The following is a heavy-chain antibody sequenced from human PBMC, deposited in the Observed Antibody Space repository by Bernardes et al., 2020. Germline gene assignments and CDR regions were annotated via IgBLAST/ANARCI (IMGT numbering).Heavy chain of an antibody. V-gene: IGHV1-2*06. D-gene: IGHD1-1*01. CDR1: GYTFTDYY. CDR3: ARPLDRTTGTTGY. Sequence: ASVKVSCKTSGYTFTDYYVHWVRQAPGQGLEWMGRINPNSGGTNYAQNFQGRVTMTRDTSISTGYMELSRLRSDDTAIYYCARPLDRTTGTTGYWGQGTLVTVSS. CDR2: INPNSGGT. J-gene: IGHJ4*02.